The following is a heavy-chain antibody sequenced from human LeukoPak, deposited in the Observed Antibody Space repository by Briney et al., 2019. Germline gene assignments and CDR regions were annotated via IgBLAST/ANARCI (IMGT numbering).Heavy chain of an antibody. Sequence: PSETLSLTCTVSGGSISSGGYYWSWIRQHPGKGLEWIGYIYYSGSTYYNPSLKSRVTISVDTSKNQFSLKLSSVTAADTAVYYCARDISGVRYIFDYWGQGTLVTVSS. V-gene: IGHV4-31*03. CDR1: GGSISSGGYY. D-gene: IGHD3-9*01. CDR3: ARDISGVRYIFDY. CDR2: IYYSGST. J-gene: IGHJ4*02.